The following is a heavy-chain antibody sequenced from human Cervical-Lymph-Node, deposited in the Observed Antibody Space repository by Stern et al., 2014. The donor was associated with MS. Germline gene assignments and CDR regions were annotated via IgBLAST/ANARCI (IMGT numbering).Heavy chain of an antibody. V-gene: IGHV7-4-1*02. D-gene: IGHD5-24*01. CDR2: IETNTGNP. J-gene: IGHJ6*02. CDR3: ARLERGMDV. CDR1: GSDFTVYA. Sequence: VPLVQSGSELRKPGASVKVSCKAYGSDFTVYAMNWVRQAPGQGLEWMGRIETNTGNPAYAQGFKVRFVFSLDTSVSTAYLQINSLKAEDSAVYYCARLERGMDVWGQGTTVTVAS.